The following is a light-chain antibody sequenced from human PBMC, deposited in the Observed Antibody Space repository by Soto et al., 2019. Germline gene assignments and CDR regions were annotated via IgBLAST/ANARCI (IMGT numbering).Light chain of an antibody. CDR3: QQYNNWPRT. Sequence: EIVMTQSPATLSVSLGERATLSCRASQSVGSNLAWYQQKPGQAPRLLIYGASSRATGIPARFGGSGSGTEFTLTISSLQPEDFAVYYCQQYNNWPRTFGQGTKLEIK. V-gene: IGKV3-15*01. CDR1: QSVGSN. J-gene: IGKJ2*01. CDR2: GAS.